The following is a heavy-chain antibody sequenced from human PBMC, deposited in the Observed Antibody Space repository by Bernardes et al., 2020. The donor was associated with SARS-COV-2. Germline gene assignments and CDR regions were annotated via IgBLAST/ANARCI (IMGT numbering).Heavy chain of an antibody. J-gene: IGHJ4*02. V-gene: IGHV1-18*04. CDR1: GYTFTSYD. D-gene: IGHD2-2*01. CDR3: SVDLGYCSSTSCPPWPPLDY. Sequence: ASVKVSCKASGYTFTSYDISWVRQAPGQGLEWMGWISAYNGNTNYAQKLQGRVTMTTDTSTSTAYMELRSLRSDDTAVYYCSVDLGYCSSTSCPPWPPLDYWGQGTLVTVSS. CDR2: ISAYNGNT.